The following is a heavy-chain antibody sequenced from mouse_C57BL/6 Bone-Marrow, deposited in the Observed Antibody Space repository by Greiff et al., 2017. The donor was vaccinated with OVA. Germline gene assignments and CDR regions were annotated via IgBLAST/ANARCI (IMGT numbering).Heavy chain of an antibody. CDR3: AKYDYGFDY. D-gene: IGHD2-4*01. Sequence: VQRVESGAELVRPGTSVKMSCKASGYTFTNYWIGWAKQRPGHGLEWIGDIYPGGGYTNYNEKFKGKATLTADKSSSTAYMQFSSLTSEDSAIYYCAKYDYGFDYWGQGTTLTVSS. V-gene: IGHV1-63*01. CDR2: IYPGGGYT. J-gene: IGHJ2*01. CDR1: GYTFTNYW.